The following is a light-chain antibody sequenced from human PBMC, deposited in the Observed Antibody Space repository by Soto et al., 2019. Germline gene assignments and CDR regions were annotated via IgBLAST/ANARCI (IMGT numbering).Light chain of an antibody. CDR3: QQSYSTPLT. J-gene: IGKJ4*01. CDR2: AAS. V-gene: IGKV1-39*01. CDR1: QSISSY. Sequence: DIQMTQSPSSLSASVGDRFTITCRASQSISSYLNWYQQKPGKAPNLLIYAASSLQSGVPSRFSGSGSGTDFTLTISSLQPEDFATYYCQQSYSTPLTFGGRTKVDI.